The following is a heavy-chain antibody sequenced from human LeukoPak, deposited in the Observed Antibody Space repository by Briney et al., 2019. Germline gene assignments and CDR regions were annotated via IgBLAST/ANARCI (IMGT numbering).Heavy chain of an antibody. D-gene: IGHD3-10*01. V-gene: IGHV4-39*01. J-gene: IGHJ6*03. CDR1: GGSISSSSYY. CDR3: GGASNYYFYYMDV. Sequence: PSETLSPTCTVSGGSISSSSYYWGWIRQPPGKGLEWIGSIYYSGSTYYNPSLKSRVTISVDTSKNQFSLKLSSVTAADTAVYYCGGASNYYFYYMDVWGKGTTVTISS. CDR2: IYYSGST.